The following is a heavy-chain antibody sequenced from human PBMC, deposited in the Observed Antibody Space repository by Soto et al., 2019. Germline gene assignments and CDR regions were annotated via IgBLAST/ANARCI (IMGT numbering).Heavy chain of an antibody. V-gene: IGHV4-30-2*01. CDR2: IYHTGTT. CDR3: VRERTIFGVAPGGGVDV. Sequence: SETLSLTCAVSGGSITTSDYSWSWIRQPPGRGLEWIGSIYHTGTTHYIPSLKSRVTMSLDKSKNQFSLDLTSMTAADTAVYYCVRERTIFGVAPGGGVDVWGRGTTVTVSS. D-gene: IGHD3-3*01. J-gene: IGHJ6*02. CDR1: GGSITTSDYS.